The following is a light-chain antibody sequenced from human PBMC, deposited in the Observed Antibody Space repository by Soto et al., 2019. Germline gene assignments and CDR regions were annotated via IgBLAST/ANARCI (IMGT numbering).Light chain of an antibody. Sequence: TQSPSSLSASVGEKIIITCRASRDVGSDVSWYQQKPGQAPRLLIYGASSRAAGIPDRFSGSGSGTDFTLTISRLEPEDFAVYYCQLSRTFGGGTKVDIK. J-gene: IGKJ4*01. CDR3: QLSRT. CDR1: RDVGSD. V-gene: IGKV3-20*01. CDR2: GAS.